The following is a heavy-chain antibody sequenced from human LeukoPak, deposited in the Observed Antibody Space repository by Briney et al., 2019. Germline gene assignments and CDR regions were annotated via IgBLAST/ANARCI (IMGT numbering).Heavy chain of an antibody. V-gene: IGHV3-23*01. J-gene: IGHJ4*02. CDR2: ISGSGGST. CDR1: GFTFSSYA. CDR3: AKDIVVVVAATLDY. D-gene: IGHD2-15*01. Sequence: GGSLRLSCAASGFTFSSYAMSWVREAPGKGLEWVSAISGSGGSTYYADSVKGRFTISRDNSKNTLYLQMNSLRAEDTAVYYCAKDIVVVVAATLDYWGQGTLVTVSS.